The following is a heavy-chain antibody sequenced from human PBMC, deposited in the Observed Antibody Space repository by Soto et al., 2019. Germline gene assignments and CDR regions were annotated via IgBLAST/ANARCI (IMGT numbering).Heavy chain of an antibody. CDR1: GFTFSSYA. V-gene: IGHV3-30-3*01. Sequence: GGSLRLSCAASGFTFSSYAMPWVRHGPGKGLEWVAVISYDGSNKYYADYVKGRLTISRDNSKNTLYLQMNSLRAEDTAVYYCARDLGYYDSSGYSYWGQGTLVTVSS. J-gene: IGHJ4*02. CDR3: ARDLGYYDSSGYSY. CDR2: ISYDGSNK. D-gene: IGHD3-22*01.